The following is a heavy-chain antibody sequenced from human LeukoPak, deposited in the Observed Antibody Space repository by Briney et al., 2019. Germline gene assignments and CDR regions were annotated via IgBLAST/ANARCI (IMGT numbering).Heavy chain of an antibody. CDR1: EFTFSSFA. J-gene: IGHJ5*02. CDR2: ISGSGDNT. CDR3: AKGSDGFDP. V-gene: IGHV3-23*01. Sequence: PGGSLRLSCAASEFTFSSFAMNWVRQAPGKGLEWVSAISGSGDNTYYADSVKGRSTISRDNSKNTLYLQMNSLRAEDTAIYYCAKGSDGFDPWGQGTLVTVSS.